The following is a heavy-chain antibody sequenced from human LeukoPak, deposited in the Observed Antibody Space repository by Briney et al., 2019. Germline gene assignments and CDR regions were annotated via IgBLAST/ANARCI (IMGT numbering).Heavy chain of an antibody. CDR1: GFTFSGSA. J-gene: IGHJ4*02. CDR2: IRSKANSYAT. V-gene: IGHV3-73*01. CDR3: TRLLNSDY. Sequence: PGGSLRLSCAASGFTFSGSAMPWVRQASGKGLEWVGRIRSKANSYATAYAASVKGRFTISRDDSKNTAYLQMNSLKTEDTAVYYCTRLLNSDYWGQGTLVTVSS. D-gene: IGHD1/OR15-1a*01.